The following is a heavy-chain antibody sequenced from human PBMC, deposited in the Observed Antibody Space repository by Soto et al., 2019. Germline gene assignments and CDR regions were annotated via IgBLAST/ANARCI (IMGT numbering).Heavy chain of an antibody. D-gene: IGHD6-13*01. J-gene: IGHJ4*02. CDR3: ARDTGAAAGPAYYFDY. V-gene: IGHV1-18*01. CDR1: GYSFPDYS. Sequence: ASVKVSCKTSGYSFPDYSINWVRQAPGQGLEWLGWITVYNGHTNYAPSLQGRVTMTTDTSTSTAYMELRSLRSDDTAVYYCARDTGAAAGPAYYFDYWGQGTLVTVS. CDR2: ITVYNGHT.